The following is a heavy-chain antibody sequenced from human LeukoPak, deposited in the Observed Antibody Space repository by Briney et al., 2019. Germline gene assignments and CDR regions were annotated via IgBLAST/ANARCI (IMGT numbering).Heavy chain of an antibody. CDR3: ARDPPAVLIDTYG. V-gene: IGHV3-66*01. J-gene: IGHJ4*02. CDR2: VYSGGST. D-gene: IGHD2-8*01. Sequence: GGSLRLSCTASGFIVTNNYINWVRQAPGKGLEWVSLVYSGGSTYYADSVKGRFTISRDNSKNMVYLQMNSLRAEDTAMYYCARDPPAVLIDTYGWGQGILVTVSS. CDR1: GFIVTNNY.